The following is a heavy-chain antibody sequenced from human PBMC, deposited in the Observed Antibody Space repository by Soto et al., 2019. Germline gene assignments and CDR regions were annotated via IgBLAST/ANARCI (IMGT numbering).Heavy chain of an antibody. Sequence: GESLKLSCQGSGYTFTTYWVGWVRQRPGKGLDWMGNIYPGDSDVKYSPSFQGQVTISVDKSISTAYLQWNSLKASDTAVYYCARQNYAGYGGYDSAFDTWGQGTLVTVSS. V-gene: IGHV5-51*01. CDR3: ARQNYAGYGGYDSAFDT. D-gene: IGHD5-12*01. CDR2: IYPGDSDV. J-gene: IGHJ4*02. CDR1: GYTFTTYW.